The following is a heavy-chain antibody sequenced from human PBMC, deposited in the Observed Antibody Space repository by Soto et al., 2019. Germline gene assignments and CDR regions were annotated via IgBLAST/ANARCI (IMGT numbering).Heavy chain of an antibody. V-gene: IGHV3-23*01. Sequence: GGSLRLSCAASGFTFSSYAMSWVRQAPGKGLEWVSAISGSGGSTYYADSVKGRFTISRDNSKNTLYLQMNSLRAEDTAVFYCVKGGNYDIFSAPPYHGMDVWGQGTTVTVSS. CDR3: VKGGNYDIFSAPPYHGMDV. CDR2: ISGSGGST. J-gene: IGHJ6*02. D-gene: IGHD3-9*01. CDR1: GFTFSSYA.